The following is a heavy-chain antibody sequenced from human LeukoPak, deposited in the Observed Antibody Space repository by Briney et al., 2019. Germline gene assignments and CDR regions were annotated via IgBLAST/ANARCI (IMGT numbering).Heavy chain of an antibody. Sequence: SETLSLTCTVSGPSITNIYWNWIRQSPGKEREGIGYINYSGSTNYNPPPKSRVTIPVDTPNNQFSLKLSSVTAADTAVYFCVRDALSTNDFDIWGQGKMVTVSS. CDR3: VRDALSTNDFDI. D-gene: IGHD1-1*01. J-gene: IGHJ3*02. CDR1: GPSITNIY. V-gene: IGHV4-59*01. CDR2: INYSGST.